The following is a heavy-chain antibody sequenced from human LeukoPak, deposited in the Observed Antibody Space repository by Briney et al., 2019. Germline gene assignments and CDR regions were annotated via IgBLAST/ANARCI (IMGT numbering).Heavy chain of an antibody. J-gene: IGHJ4*02. D-gene: IGHD3-3*01. CDR2: ISGSGGST. CDR1: GFTFSSYA. Sequence: GGSLRLSCAASGFTFSSYAMSWVRQAPGKGLEWVAVISGSGGSTYYADSVKGRFTISRDNSKNTLHLQMNSLRAEDTAVYYCARILEWLSLDPDFDYWGQGTLVTVSS. CDR3: ARILEWLSLDPDFDY. V-gene: IGHV3-23*01.